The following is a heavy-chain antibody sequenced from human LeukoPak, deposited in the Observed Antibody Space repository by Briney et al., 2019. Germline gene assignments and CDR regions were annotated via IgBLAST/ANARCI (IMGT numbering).Heavy chain of an antibody. J-gene: IGHJ6*02. D-gene: IGHD2-15*01. CDR1: GGTFSSYA. CDR2: IIPIFGTA. CDR3: ARVPLGYCSGGSCYSDYYYGMDV. Sequence: SVNVSFKASGGTFSSYAISWVRQAPGQGLEWMGGIIPIFGTANYAQKFQGRVTITADESTSTAYMELSSLRSEDTAVYYCARVPLGYCSGGSCYSDYYYGMDVWGQGTTVTVSS. V-gene: IGHV1-69*13.